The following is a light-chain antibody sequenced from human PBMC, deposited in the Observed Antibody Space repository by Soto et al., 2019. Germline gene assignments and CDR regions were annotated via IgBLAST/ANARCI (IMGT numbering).Light chain of an antibody. CDR3: QQYGSSPLT. CDR2: GAS. V-gene: IGKV3-20*01. Sequence: EIVLTQSPGTLSLSPGERATLSCRASQTVSSSYLAWYQQQPGQAPRLLIYGASSRATGIPDRFSGSGSGTGFTLTISRLKPEDFAVYYCQQYGSSPLTFGGGTKVEIK. J-gene: IGKJ4*01. CDR1: QTVSSSY.